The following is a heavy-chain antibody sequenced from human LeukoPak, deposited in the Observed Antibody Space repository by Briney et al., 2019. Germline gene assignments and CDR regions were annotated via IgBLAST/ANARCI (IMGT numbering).Heavy chain of an antibody. D-gene: IGHD4-17*01. CDR2: IAGSGGNT. J-gene: IGHJ4*02. Sequence: GGSLRLSCAGSGFTFSDYGMSWVRQAPGKGLEWVSTIAGSGGNTNYADSVKGRFTISRDSSKSTLSLTMNSLRADDTAVYYCVKGRLFGDYIFDFWGQGTLVTVSS. V-gene: IGHV3-23*01. CDR3: VKGRLFGDYIFDF. CDR1: GFTFSDYG.